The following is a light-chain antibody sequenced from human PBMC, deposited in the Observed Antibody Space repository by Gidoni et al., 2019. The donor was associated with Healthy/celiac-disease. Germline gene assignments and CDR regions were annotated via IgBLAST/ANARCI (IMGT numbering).Light chain of an antibody. CDR3: QQSYSTPYT. Sequence: DLPMTPSPSSLSAAVGDRVTITCRARQSISSYLNWYQQKPGKAPKHLIYAAASLQSGVPSRFSGSGSGTDFTLTISSRQHEDFATYYCQQSYSTPYTFGQGTKVEIK. V-gene: IGKV1-39*01. J-gene: IGKJ2*01. CDR1: QSISSY. CDR2: AAA.